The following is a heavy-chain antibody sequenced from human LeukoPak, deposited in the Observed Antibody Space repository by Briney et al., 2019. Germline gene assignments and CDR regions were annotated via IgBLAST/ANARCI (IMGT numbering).Heavy chain of an antibody. CDR1: GGSISSSSYY. Sequence: SETLSLTCTVSGGSISSSSYYWGWIRQPPGKGLEWIGSIYYSGSTYYNPSLKSRVTISVDTSKNQFSLKLGSVTAADTAVYYCARHVLRFQSREVDYWGQGTLVTVSS. CDR2: IYYSGST. D-gene: IGHD3-3*01. J-gene: IGHJ4*02. CDR3: ARHVLRFQSREVDY. V-gene: IGHV4-39*01.